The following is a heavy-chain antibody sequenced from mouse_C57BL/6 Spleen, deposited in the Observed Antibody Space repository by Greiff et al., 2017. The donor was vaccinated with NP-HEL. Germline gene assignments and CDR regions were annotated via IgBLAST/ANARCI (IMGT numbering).Heavy chain of an antibody. CDR1: VYSITSGYY. V-gene: IGHV3-6*01. CDR3: AREGYGSSPRWYFDV. J-gene: IGHJ1*03. D-gene: IGHD1-1*01. Sequence: DVHLVESGPGLVKPSQSLSLTCSVTVYSITSGYYWNWIRQFPGNKLEWMGYISYDGSNNYNPSLKNRISITRDTSKNQFFLKLNSVTTEDTATYYCAREGYGSSPRWYFDVWGTGTTVTVSS. CDR2: ISYDGSN.